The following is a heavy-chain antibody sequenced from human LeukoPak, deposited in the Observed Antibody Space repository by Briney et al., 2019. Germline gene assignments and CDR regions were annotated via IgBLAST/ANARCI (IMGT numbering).Heavy chain of an antibody. CDR2: IRSSGSTI. D-gene: IGHD3-22*01. V-gene: IGHV3-11*01. J-gene: IGHJ3*02. Sequence: GGSLRLSCAASGFTFSDYYMSWIRQAPGHGLEWVSYIRSSGSTIYYADSVKGRFTISRDNAKNSLYLQMNSLRVFFFQAEDGIRDYYDSSGDAFDIWGQGTMVTVSS. CDR1: GFTFSDYY. CDR3: IRDYYDSSGDAFDI.